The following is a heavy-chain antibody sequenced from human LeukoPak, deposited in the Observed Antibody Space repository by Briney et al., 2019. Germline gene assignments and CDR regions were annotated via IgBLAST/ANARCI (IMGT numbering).Heavy chain of an antibody. Sequence: PSETLSLTCAVSGDSISNYYWSWIRQPPGKGLEWIGYIYYSGSTNYNPSLKSRVTISVDTSKNQFSLKPGSVTAADTAVYYCARFLYGSGSYYPYYFDYWGQGTLVTVSS. V-gene: IGHV4-59*01. D-gene: IGHD3-10*01. CDR3: ARFLYGSGSYYPYYFDY. CDR1: GDSISNYY. J-gene: IGHJ4*02. CDR2: IYYSGST.